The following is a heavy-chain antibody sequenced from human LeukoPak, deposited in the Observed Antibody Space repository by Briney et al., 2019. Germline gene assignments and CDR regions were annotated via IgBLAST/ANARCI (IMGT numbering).Heavy chain of an antibody. D-gene: IGHD6-13*01. CDR1: GGSISGYY. J-gene: IGHJ4*02. Sequence: SETLSLTCTVSGGSISGYYLNWIRHPPEKGLGWIGYISARGNTNYNPSLKSRVTISVDTSRNQFSLRLSSVSSADTAVYYCARRGGREQLIPYALDYWGQRTLVTVSS. V-gene: IGHV4-4*09. CDR3: ARRGGREQLIPYALDY. CDR2: ISARGNT.